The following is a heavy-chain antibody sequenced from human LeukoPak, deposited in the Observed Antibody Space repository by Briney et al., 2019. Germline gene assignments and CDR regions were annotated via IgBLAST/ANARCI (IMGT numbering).Heavy chain of an antibody. Sequence: VASVKLSCKVSGYTFTSYDINWVRQATGQGLDWMGWMNPNSGNTGYAQKFQGRVTITRNTSISTAYMELSSLRSEDTAVYYCARGALEWLLSYYYYYHMDVWGKGTTVTVSS. CDR2: MNPNSGNT. J-gene: IGHJ6*03. CDR3: ARGALEWLLSYYYYYHMDV. D-gene: IGHD3-3*01. V-gene: IGHV1-8*03. CDR1: GYTFTSYD.